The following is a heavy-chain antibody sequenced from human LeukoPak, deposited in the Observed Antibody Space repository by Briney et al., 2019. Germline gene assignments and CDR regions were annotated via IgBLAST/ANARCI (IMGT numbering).Heavy chain of an antibody. CDR3: ARGGEGGSCSGGSCYFGWFDP. V-gene: IGHV1-69*06. CDR2: IIPIFGTA. CDR1: GGTFSSYA. D-gene: IGHD2-15*01. J-gene: IGHJ5*02. Sequence: ASVKVSCKASGGTFSSYAISWVRQAPGQGLEWMGGIIPIFGTANYAQKFQGRVTITADKSTSTAYMELSSLRSEDTAVYYCARGGEGGSCSGGSCYFGWFDPWGQGTLVTVSS.